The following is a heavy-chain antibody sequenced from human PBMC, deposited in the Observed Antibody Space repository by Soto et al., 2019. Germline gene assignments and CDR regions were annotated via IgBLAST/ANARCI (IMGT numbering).Heavy chain of an antibody. CDR3: TTELVAATPLYAFDI. CDR2: IKSKTDGGTT. D-gene: IGHD2-15*01. J-gene: IGHJ3*02. Sequence: GGSLRLSCAASGFTFSNAWMSWVRQAPGKGLEWVGRIKSKTDGGTTDYAAPVKGRFTISRDDSKNTLYLQMNSLKTEDTAVYYCTTELVAATPLYAFDIWGQGTMVTVSS. V-gene: IGHV3-15*01. CDR1: GFTFSNAW.